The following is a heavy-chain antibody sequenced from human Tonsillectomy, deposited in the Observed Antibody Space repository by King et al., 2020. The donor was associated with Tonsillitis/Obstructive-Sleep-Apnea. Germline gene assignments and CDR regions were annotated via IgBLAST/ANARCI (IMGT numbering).Heavy chain of an antibody. Sequence: VQLQQWGAGLLKPSETLSLTCAVYGGSFSDYYWRWTRQPPGKGLEWIGEINHSGSTNSNPSLKSRVTISVDTSKNQFSLKLSSVTAAPTAVYYCAAAVFGVVFNYYYYYMDVWGKGTTVTVSS. CDR1: GGSFSDYY. CDR2: INHSGST. V-gene: IGHV4-34*01. J-gene: IGHJ6*03. CDR3: AAAVFGVVFNYYYYYMDV. D-gene: IGHD3-3*01.